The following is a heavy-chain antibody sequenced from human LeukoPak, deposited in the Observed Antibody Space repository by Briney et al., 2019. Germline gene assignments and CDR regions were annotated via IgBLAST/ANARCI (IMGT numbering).Heavy chain of an antibody. D-gene: IGHD2-21*01. V-gene: IGHV1-8*03. J-gene: IGHJ4*02. CDR2: MKHKSGNT. CDR1: GYTSTSYD. Sequence: ASVKVSCKASGYTSTSYDINWLRQATGQGVEGMGRMKHKSGNTGEDQKIQGRVTITKNTTISTAYMQLSSLRAEATAVYYGTKVTRGGYFFGYWGQGTLVTVSS. CDR3: TKVTRGGYFFGY.